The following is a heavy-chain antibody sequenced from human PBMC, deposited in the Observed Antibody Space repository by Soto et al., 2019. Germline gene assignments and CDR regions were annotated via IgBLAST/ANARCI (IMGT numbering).Heavy chain of an antibody. V-gene: IGHV1-69*01. D-gene: IGHD2-2*01. CDR2: IIPIFGTA. CDR1: GGTFSSYA. CDR3: ARDLGCSSTSCYLNWFDP. Sequence: QVQLVQSGAEVKKPGSSVKVSCKASGGTFSSYAISWVRQAPGQGLEWMGGIIPIFGTANYAQKFQGRVTITADESTSPAYMELSSLRSEDTAVYYCARDLGCSSTSCYLNWFDPWGQGTLVTVSS. J-gene: IGHJ5*02.